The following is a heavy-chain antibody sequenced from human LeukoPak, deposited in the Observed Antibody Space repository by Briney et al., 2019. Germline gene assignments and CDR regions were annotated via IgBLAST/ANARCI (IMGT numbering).Heavy chain of an antibody. J-gene: IGHJ4*02. Sequence: SDTLSLTCTVSGGSISSYYWSWIRQPPGKGLEWIGYIYYSGSTYYNPSLRSRVTISVDTSKNQFSLKLSSVTAADTAVYYCASEYSSSWDDYFDYWGQGTLVTVSS. CDR3: ASEYSSSWDDYFDY. CDR2: IYYSGST. D-gene: IGHD6-13*01. V-gene: IGHV4-59*08. CDR1: GGSISSYY.